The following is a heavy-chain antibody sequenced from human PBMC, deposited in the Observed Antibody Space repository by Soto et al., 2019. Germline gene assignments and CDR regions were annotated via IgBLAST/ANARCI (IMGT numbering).Heavy chain of an antibody. CDR1: GGSISSGDYY. Sequence: SETLSLTCTVSGGSISSGDYYWSWLRQPPGKGLEWIGYIYYSGNTYSNPSLKSRIIISVSTSKNQFSLKLSSVTAADTAVYYCASVVRYYFDNSGHDAFDIWGQGTMVTVSS. V-gene: IGHV4-30-4*01. CDR2: IYYSGNT. CDR3: ASVVRYYFDNSGHDAFDI. D-gene: IGHD3-22*01. J-gene: IGHJ3*02.